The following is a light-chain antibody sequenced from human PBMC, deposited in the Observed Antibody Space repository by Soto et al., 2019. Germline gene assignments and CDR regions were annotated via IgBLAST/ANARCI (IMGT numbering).Light chain of an antibody. CDR1: SSDVGDYNY. CDR2: DVS. Sequence: QSALTQPRSVSGSPGQSVTISCTGTSSDVGDYNYVSWYQQHPGKAPKVMIYDVSKRPSGVPDRFSGSKSGNTASLTISGLQAEDEADYYCCSYAGSYTFYVVGTGTKLTVL. J-gene: IGLJ1*01. CDR3: CSYAGSYTFYV. V-gene: IGLV2-11*01.